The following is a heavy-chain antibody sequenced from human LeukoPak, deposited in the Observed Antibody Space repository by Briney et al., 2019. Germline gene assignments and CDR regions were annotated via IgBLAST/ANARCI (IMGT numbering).Heavy chain of an antibody. CDR3: ARQDSSGYYYRGRWFDP. J-gene: IGHJ5*02. D-gene: IGHD3-22*01. CDR1: GGSISSSSYY. Sequence: PSETLSLTCTVSGGSISSSSYYWGWIRQPPGKGLEWIGSIYYSGSTYYNPSLKSRVTISVDTAKNQFSQKLSSVAAADPAVYYCARQDSSGYYYRGRWFDPWGQGTLVTVSS. CDR2: IYYSGST. V-gene: IGHV4-39*01.